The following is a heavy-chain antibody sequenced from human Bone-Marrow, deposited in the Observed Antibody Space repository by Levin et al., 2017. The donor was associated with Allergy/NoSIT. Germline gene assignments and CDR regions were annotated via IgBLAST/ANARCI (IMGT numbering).Heavy chain of an antibody. CDR2: INLADSDT. CDR1: GYSFTNDW. J-gene: IGHJ6*03. V-gene: IGHV5-51*01. D-gene: IGHD2-8*02. CDR3: ARQLVTPPYYYYYMDV. Sequence: PAASVKVSCKGSGYSFTNDWIGWVRQMPGKGLEWMGIINLADSDTRYSPPFEGQVIISADKSINTAYLQWRSLKASDTAMYYCARQLVTPPYYYYYMDVWGQGTTVTVSS.